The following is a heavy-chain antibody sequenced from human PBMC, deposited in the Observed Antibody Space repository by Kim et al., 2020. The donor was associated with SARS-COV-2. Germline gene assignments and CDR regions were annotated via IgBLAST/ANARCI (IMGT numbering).Heavy chain of an antibody. CDR2: ITSDGSSK. V-gene: IGHV3-74*01. Sequence: GGSLRLSCAASGFTFSDYWMHWVRQAPGKGLVWVSRITSDGSSKGYADSVKGRFTISRDNAKSTLYLQMNSLRDEDTAVYYCPTNRYCSGGNCYWGQGTLVTVSS. J-gene: IGHJ4*02. CDR3: PTNRYCSGGNCY. D-gene: IGHD2-15*01. CDR1: GFTFSDYW.